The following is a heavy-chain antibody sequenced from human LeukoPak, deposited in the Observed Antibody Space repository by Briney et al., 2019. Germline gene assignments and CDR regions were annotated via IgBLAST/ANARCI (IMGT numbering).Heavy chain of an antibody. CDR1: GFTFSNYG. CDR2: IRSDGSNE. Sequence: PGGSLRLSCTASGFTFSNYGMHWVRQAPGKGLEWVAFIRSDGSNEYYADSVKGRFTISRDNSRNALSLDMNNLRPGDTAVYYCAKREDKREIPSYLDYGGQGTLFPSPQ. V-gene: IGHV3-30*02. D-gene: IGHD1-26*01. J-gene: IGHJ4*02. CDR3: AKREDKREIPSYLDY.